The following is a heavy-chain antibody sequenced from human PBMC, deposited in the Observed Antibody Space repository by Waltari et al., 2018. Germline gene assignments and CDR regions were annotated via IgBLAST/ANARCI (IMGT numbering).Heavy chain of an antibody. Sequence: HVQVVQSGAEVKRPGASLKVSCKASGYTFTGYYMHWVRQAPGQGLEWMGWINPNSGGTNYAQKWQGRVTMTRDTAISTAYMELSRLRSDDTAVYYCARGITGTTGDYFDYWGQGTLVTVSS. D-gene: IGHD1-7*01. CDR3: ARGITGTTGDYFDY. CDR1: GYTFTGYY. V-gene: IGHV1-2*02. CDR2: INPNSGGT. J-gene: IGHJ4*02.